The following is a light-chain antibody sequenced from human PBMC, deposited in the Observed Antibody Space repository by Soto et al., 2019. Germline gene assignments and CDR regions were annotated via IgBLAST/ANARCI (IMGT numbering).Light chain of an antibody. CDR3: QTWGTGKGV. J-gene: IGLJ3*02. CDR2: LNSDGSH. Sequence: QPVLTQSPSASASLGASVKLTCTLSSGHSSYAIAWHQQQPEKGPRYLMKLNSDGSHNKGDGIPDRFSGSSSGAERYLTISSLQSEDEADYYCQTWGTGKGVFGGGTKLTVL. V-gene: IGLV4-69*01. CDR1: SGHSSYA.